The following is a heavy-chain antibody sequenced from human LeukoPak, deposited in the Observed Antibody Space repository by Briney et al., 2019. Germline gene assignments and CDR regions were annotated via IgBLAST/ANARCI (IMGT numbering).Heavy chain of an antibody. CDR3: AKDLSGNSNVWTPDF. J-gene: IGHJ4*02. CDR2: TSGSGGTT. Sequence: GGSLRLSCAASGFTFSSYAMSWVRQAPGKGLEWVSATSGSGGTTYYADSVKGRFTISRDNSKNTLYLQMNSLRAEDTALYYCAKDLSGNSNVWTPDFWGQGTLVTVSS. D-gene: IGHD6-19*01. CDR1: GFTFSSYA. V-gene: IGHV3-23*01.